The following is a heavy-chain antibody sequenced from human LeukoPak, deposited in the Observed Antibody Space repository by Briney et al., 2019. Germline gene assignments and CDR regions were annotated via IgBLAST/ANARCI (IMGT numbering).Heavy chain of an antibody. CDR3: AKGDSTSCCRGEVY. V-gene: IGHV1-18*01. J-gene: IGHJ4*02. D-gene: IGHD2-2*01. CDR2: ISAYNGNT. Sequence: GASVKVSCKASGYTFTSYGISWVRQAPGQGLEWMGWISAYNGNTNYAQKLQGRVTMTTDTSTSTAYMELRSLRSDDTAVYYCAKGDSTSCCRGEVYWGQGTLVTVSS. CDR1: GYTFTSYG.